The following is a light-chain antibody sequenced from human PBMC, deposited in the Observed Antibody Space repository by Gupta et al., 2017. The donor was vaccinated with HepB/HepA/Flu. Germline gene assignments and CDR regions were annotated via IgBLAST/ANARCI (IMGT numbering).Light chain of an antibody. CDR3: GSFRRSDALEVV. Sequence: QSALTQPDSVSRSPGKSITIPCTATRSDVGGFNYVSWYHQHPDKAPKLMIYDVSYRPSGVTGRFSGSKSGNTASLAISGLQDEDDADYYCGSFRRSDALEVVFGGGTKLTVL. CDR2: DVS. V-gene: IGLV2-14*03. CDR1: RSDVGGFNY. J-gene: IGLJ2*01.